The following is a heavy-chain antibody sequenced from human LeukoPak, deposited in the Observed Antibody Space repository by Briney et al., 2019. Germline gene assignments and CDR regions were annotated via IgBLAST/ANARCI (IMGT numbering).Heavy chain of an antibody. V-gene: IGHV3-21*04. J-gene: IGHJ4*02. CDR3: ATTRYYYDSSGYSNFDY. CDR2: ISSGSKYI. Sequence: GGSLRLSCAASGFTFSSYSMNWVRQAPGKGLEWVSSISSGSKYIYYADSVKGRFTISRDNSKNTLYLQMNSLRAEDTAVYYCATTRYYYDSSGYSNFDYWGQGTLVTVSS. CDR1: GFTFSSYS. D-gene: IGHD3-22*01.